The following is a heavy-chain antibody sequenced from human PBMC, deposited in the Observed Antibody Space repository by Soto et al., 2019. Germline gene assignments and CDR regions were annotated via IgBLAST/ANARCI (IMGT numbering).Heavy chain of an antibody. J-gene: IGHJ4*02. CDR3: ARGPDRSGFYLFDY. V-gene: IGHV1-69*13. D-gene: IGHD3-22*01. Sequence: SVKVSCKASGGTFSNHAVSWVRQAPGQGPEWRGGIIPLSGTTNYAQKFQGRLPITAAESMTTAYMELSSLRYEDMAVYYCARGPDRSGFYLFDYWGQGTLVTVSS. CDR1: GGTFSNHA. CDR2: IIPLSGTT.